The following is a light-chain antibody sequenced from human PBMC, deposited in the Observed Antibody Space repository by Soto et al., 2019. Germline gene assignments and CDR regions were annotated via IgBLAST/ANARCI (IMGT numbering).Light chain of an antibody. CDR2: AAS. CDR1: QSISSY. V-gene: IGKV1-39*01. CDR3: QQSYSTLWT. J-gene: IGKJ1*01. Sequence: DIKMTQSPSSLSASVGDRVTITCRASQSISSYLNWYQQKPRKAPKLLIYAASSLQSGVPSMFSGSGSGTDFTLTISSLQPEDFATYYCQQSYSTLWTFCQGTKVDIK.